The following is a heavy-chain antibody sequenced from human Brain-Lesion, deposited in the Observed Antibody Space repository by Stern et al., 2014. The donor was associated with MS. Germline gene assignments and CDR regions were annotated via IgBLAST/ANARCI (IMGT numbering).Heavy chain of an antibody. Sequence: VQLVQSGPGLVKPSQTLSLSCTVSGGSISSGGYYWSWIRPPAGKGLEWIGRIFTSGTPSHNPPLKSRVTISIDPSKNQFSLGLTSMTAADTAVYYCARGRVVPGFQYYATDVWGQGTTVIVSS. CDR1: GGSISSGGYY. CDR3: ARGRVVPGFQYYATDV. D-gene: IGHD2-2*01. V-gene: IGHV4-61*02. J-gene: IGHJ6*02. CDR2: IFTSGTP.